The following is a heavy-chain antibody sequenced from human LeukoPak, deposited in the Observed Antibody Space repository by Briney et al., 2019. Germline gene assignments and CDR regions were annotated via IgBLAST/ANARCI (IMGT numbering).Heavy chain of an antibody. CDR2: INHSGNT. CDR1: GGSFIGSH. V-gene: IGHV4-34*01. D-gene: IGHD4-23*01. Sequence: PSETLSLTGAVSGGSFIGSHWNWIRQPPGKGLEWIGEINHSGNTNYNPSLKSRVTISVDTSKNQFSLKLRSVTAADTAVYYCARDPTTVVTLPYYFDDWGQGTLVTVSS. CDR3: ARDPTTVVTLPYYFDD. J-gene: IGHJ4*02.